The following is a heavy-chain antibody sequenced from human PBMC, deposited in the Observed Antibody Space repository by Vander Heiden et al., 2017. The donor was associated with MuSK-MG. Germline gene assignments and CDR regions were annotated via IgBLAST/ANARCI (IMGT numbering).Heavy chain of an antibody. V-gene: IGHV3-48*01. CDR1: GFNFSTYT. CDR3: ARDRGSDWYGIDY. Sequence: VQLVESGGGLVQPGGSLRLSCAASGFNFSTYTMNWVRTAPGKGLEWLSYISDSSTTIYYADSVKGRFTISRDNAKKSLYLQMNSLRAEDTAVYYCARDRGSDWYGIDYWGQGTLVTVSS. J-gene: IGHJ4*02. CDR2: ISDSSTTI. D-gene: IGHD6-13*01.